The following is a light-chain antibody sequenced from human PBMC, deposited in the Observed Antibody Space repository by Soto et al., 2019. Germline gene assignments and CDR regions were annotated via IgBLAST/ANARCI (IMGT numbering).Light chain of an antibody. V-gene: IGKV1-33*01. CDR3: QQYDNLLAT. Sequence: IQMTQSPSSLPASIGDRVTITCQATQDIGNYLNWYQQKSGKAPKVLIYDVSSLATGVPTRFSGSGFGTDFTLTISSLQPEDFATYYCQQYDNLLATFGGGTKVDIK. CDR1: QDIGNY. CDR2: DVS. J-gene: IGKJ4*01.